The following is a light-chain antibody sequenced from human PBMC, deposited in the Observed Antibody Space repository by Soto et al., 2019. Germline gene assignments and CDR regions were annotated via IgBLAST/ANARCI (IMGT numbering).Light chain of an antibody. CDR1: QSISSS. J-gene: IGKJ1*01. CDR2: GAS. Sequence: DIVLTQSPGTLSLSPGERATLSCRASQSISSSLAWYQQKPGQPPRLLIYGASTRATGVPARFSGSGSGTEFTLTISRLQSEDFAVYYCQQYYNWRPRFGQGTKVEIK. CDR3: QQYYNWRPR. V-gene: IGKV3-15*01.